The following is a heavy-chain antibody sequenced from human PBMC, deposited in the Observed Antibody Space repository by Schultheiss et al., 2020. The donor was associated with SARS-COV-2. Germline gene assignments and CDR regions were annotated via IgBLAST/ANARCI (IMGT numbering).Heavy chain of an antibody. V-gene: IGHV1-69*13. CDR3: ARDAKGYYGDYVYAFDI. Sequence: SVKVSCKASGGTFSSYAISWVRQAPGQGLEWMGGIIPIFGTANYAQKFQGRVTITADESTSTAYMELSSLRSEDTAVYYCARDAKGYYGDYVYAFDIWGQGTMVTVSS. CDR1: GGTFSSYA. D-gene: IGHD4-17*01. CDR2: IIPIFGTA. J-gene: IGHJ3*02.